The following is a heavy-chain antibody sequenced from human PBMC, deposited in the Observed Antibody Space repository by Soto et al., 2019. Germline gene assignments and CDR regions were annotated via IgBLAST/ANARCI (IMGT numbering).Heavy chain of an antibody. CDR1: GFSLDTSGVS. D-gene: IGHD2-15*01. Sequence: QITLEESGPTLVTPTQPLTLTCSFSGFSLDTSGVSVGWVRQSPGKALEWLALILWDGDKRYTASLKSRLTITKDTSKNQVVLTMTNMDPVDTGTYYCAHKHKGTGYSFGGGWGQGSLVTVSS. V-gene: IGHV2-5*02. CDR3: AHKHKGTGYSFGGG. J-gene: IGHJ4*02. CDR2: ILWDGDK.